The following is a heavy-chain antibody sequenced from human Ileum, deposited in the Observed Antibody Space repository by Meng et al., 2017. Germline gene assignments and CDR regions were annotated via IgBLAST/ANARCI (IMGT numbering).Heavy chain of an antibody. CDR1: GASLSTGGYY. D-gene: IGHD5/OR15-5a*01. CDR3: TRGGFGYSVPFDF. V-gene: IGHV4-31*03. Sequence: QVQLQESGPGLVKPSQTLARTCRVTGASLSTGGYYWGWIRQQPGKGLEWIGYSYYDGSSYYNPSLKSRPIISLDASKSQFSLRLTSMTAADTAIYYCTRGGFGYSVPFDFWGQGTLVTVSS. J-gene: IGHJ4*02. CDR2: SYYDGSS.